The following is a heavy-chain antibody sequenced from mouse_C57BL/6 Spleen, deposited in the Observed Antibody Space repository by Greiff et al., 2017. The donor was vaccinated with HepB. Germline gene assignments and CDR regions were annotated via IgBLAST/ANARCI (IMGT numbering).Heavy chain of an antibody. CDR3: ARSRNGRDWFTY. Sequence: VKVVESGPGLVAPSQSLSITCTVSGFSLTSYAISWVRQPPGKGLEWLGVIWTGGGTNYNSALKSRLSISKDNSKSQVFLKMNSLQTDDTARYYCARSRNGRDWFTYWGQGTLVTVSA. V-gene: IGHV2-9-1*01. J-gene: IGHJ3*01. CDR1: GFSLTSYA. CDR2: IWTGGGT. D-gene: IGHD1-1*01.